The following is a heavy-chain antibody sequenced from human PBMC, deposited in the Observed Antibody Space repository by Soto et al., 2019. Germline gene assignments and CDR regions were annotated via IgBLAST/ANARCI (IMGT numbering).Heavy chain of an antibody. CDR1: GASVSSGSDY. Sequence: QVQLQESGPGLVKPSETLSLTCTVSGASVSSGSDYWTWMRQPPGKGLEWIGNIYYIGSTNYNPSFKSRVTISVDTSQNQFSLKVNSVTAADRAVYYCARMRPDNRLDYWGQGTLVTVSS. CDR2: IYYIGST. J-gene: IGHJ4*02. CDR3: ARMRPDNRLDY. D-gene: IGHD3-9*01. V-gene: IGHV4-61*01.